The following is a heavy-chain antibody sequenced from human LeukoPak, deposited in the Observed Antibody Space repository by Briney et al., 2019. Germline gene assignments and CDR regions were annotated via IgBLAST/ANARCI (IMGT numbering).Heavy chain of an antibody. CDR1: GGSISSSNW. CDR2: IHYTGST. D-gene: IGHD1-26*01. CDR3: ARTGYGRDYYGMDV. J-gene: IGHJ6*02. Sequence: PSETLSLTCTVSGGSISSSNWWSWVRQPPGKGLLWIGYIHYTGSTDYNPSLKSRVTISIDTPKNQVSLRVTSVTAADTAVYYCARTGYGRDYYGMDVWGQGTAVTVSS. V-gene: IGHV4-61*01.